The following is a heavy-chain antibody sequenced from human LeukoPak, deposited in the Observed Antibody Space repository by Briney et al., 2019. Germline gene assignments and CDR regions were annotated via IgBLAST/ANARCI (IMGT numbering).Heavy chain of an antibody. Sequence: PGGSLRLSCAASGFTFSSYGMHWVRQAPGKGLEWVAVISYDGSNKYYADSVKGRFTISRDNSKNTLYLQMNSLRAEDTAVYYCANHGDSSGSKDYWGQGTLVTVSS. J-gene: IGHJ4*02. CDR3: ANHGDSSGSKDY. D-gene: IGHD6-19*01. CDR2: ISYDGSNK. CDR1: GFTFSSYG. V-gene: IGHV3-30*18.